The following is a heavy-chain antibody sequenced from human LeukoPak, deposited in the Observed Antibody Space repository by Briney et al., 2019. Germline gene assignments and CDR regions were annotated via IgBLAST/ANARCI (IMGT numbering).Heavy chain of an antibody. V-gene: IGHV4-59*01. J-gene: IGHJ6*02. Sequence: SETLSLTCTVSGGSISSYYWSWIRQPPGKGLEWIGYIYYSGSTNYNPSLKSRVTISVDTSKNQFSLKLSSVTAADTAVYYCARDPKRRIAAAGHQGYYYYGMDVWGQGTTVTVSS. D-gene: IGHD6-13*01. CDR2: IYYSGST. CDR1: GGSISSYY. CDR3: ARDPKRRIAAAGHQGYYYYGMDV.